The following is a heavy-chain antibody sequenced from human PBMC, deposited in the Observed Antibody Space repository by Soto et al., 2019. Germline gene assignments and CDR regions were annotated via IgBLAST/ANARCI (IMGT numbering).Heavy chain of an antibody. CDR3: ATDYGDYGGPFPQAFDI. Sequence: LSLTCTVSGGSISSYYWSWIRQPAGKGLEWIGRIYTSGSTNYNPSLKSRVTMSVDTSKNQFSLKLSSVTAADTAVYYCATDYGDYGGPFPQAFDIWGQGTMVTVSS. CDR2: IYTSGST. J-gene: IGHJ3*02. CDR1: GGSISSYY. D-gene: IGHD4-17*01. V-gene: IGHV4-4*07.